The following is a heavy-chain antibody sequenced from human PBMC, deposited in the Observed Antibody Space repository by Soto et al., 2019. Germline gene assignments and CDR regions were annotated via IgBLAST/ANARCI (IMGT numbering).Heavy chain of an antibody. Sequence: SETLSLTCTVSGGSISSSDYYWAWVRQPPGKGLEWIGSIFHSGTTYYNPSLKSRVTISVDTSKNQFSLMLSAVTAADTAVYYCARGAGSPTYYYGVDVWGQGTSVTVSS. J-gene: IGHJ6*02. V-gene: IGHV4-39*01. CDR2: IFHSGTT. D-gene: IGHD2-15*01. CDR1: GGSISSSDYY. CDR3: ARGAGSPTYYYGVDV.